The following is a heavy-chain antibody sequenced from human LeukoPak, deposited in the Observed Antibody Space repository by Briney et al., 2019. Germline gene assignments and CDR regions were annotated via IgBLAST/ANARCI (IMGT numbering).Heavy chain of an antibody. CDR1: GYTFTSYY. Sequence: ASVKVSCKASGYTFTSYYMHWVRQAPGQGLEWMGIINPSGGSTNYPQKFQGRVTMTRDTSTSTVYMEMSSLRSEDTAVYYCARSHTSFDYWGQGTLVTVSS. CDR2: INPSGGST. V-gene: IGHV1-46*01. J-gene: IGHJ4*02. CDR3: ARSHTSFDY.